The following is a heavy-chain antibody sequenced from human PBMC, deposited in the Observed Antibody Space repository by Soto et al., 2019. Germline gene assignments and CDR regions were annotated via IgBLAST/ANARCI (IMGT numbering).Heavy chain of an antibody. CDR1: GGSISSGEYY. Sequence: PSETLSLTCTVSGGSISSGEYYWSWIRQPPGKALEWIGYVYNSGSTNYNPSLKSRVTISVDTSKNQFSLKVNSVTAADTAVYYCARRAVVAVTGSLDNWLDPWGQGILVTVS. D-gene: IGHD2-21*01. V-gene: IGHV4-61*08. CDR3: ARRAVVAVTGSLDNWLDP. CDR2: VYNSGST. J-gene: IGHJ5*02.